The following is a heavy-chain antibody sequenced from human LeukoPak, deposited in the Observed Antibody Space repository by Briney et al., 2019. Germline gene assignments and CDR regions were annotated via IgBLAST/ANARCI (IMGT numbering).Heavy chain of an antibody. CDR1: GYTFTDYY. V-gene: IGHV1-2*02. CDR3: ARDRVCSSGYLGF. J-gene: IGHJ4*02. CDR2: INPNTGNT. D-gene: IGHD3-22*01. Sequence: ASVKVSCKASGYTFTDYYMHWVRQAPGQGLEWMGRINPNTGNTNYAQNFQGRVTMTRDTSISTAYMELSRLRFDDTAVYYCARDRVCSSGYLGFWGQGTLVTLSS.